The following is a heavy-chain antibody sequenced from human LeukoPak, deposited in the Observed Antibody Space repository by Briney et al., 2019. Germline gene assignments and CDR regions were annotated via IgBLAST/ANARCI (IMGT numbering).Heavy chain of an antibody. CDR3: ARVAGRSGYYYDY. Sequence: GASVKVSCKTSGYSFTNQDMHWVRQAPGQGLEWMGWINTNTGNPTYSQGFPGRVVFSLDTSVSTAYLQISSLKAEDTAVYYCARVAGRSGYYYDYWGQGTLVTVSS. CDR1: GYSFTNQD. D-gene: IGHD3-3*01. V-gene: IGHV7-4-1*02. J-gene: IGHJ4*02. CDR2: INTNTGNP.